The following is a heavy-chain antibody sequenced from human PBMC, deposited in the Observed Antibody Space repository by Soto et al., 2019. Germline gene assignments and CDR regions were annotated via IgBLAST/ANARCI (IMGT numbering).Heavy chain of an antibody. J-gene: IGHJ5*02. V-gene: IGHV4-39*07. D-gene: IGHD3-22*01. Sequence: SETLSLTCTVSGGSISSSSYYWGWIRQPPGKGLEWIGSIYYSGSTYYNPSLNSRVTISIDTSKDQFSLKLSSVTAADTAVYYCARDRTIYGSGYPYNWFDPWGQGTLVTVSS. CDR2: IYYSGST. CDR1: GGSISSSSYY. CDR3: ARDRTIYGSGYPYNWFDP.